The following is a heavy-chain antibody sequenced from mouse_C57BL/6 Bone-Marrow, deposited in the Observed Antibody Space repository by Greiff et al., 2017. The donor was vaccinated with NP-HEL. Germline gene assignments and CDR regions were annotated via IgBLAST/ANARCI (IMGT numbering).Heavy chain of an antibody. Sequence: VQVVESGAELVKPGASVTLSCKASGYTFTEYTIHWVKQRSGQGLEWIGWFYPGSGSIKYNEKFKDKATLTADKSSSTVYMELSRLTSEDSAVYFYARHENSNYGFAYWGQGTLVTVSA. J-gene: IGHJ3*01. CDR3: ARHENSNYGFAY. V-gene: IGHV1-62-2*01. CDR2: FYPGSGSI. CDR1: GYTFTEYT. D-gene: IGHD2-5*01.